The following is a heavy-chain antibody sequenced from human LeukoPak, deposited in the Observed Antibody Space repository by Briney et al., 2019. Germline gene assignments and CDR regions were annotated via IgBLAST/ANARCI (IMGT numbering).Heavy chain of an antibody. CDR1: GFTFSSYW. Sequence: HAGGSLRLSCAASGFTFSSYWMHWVRQAPGKGLVWVSRISNDGTTTTYADSVKGRFTISRDNSKNTLYLQMNSLRAEDTAVYYCARWNTYYYDSSGYFGSYGMDVWGQGTTVTVSS. CDR3: ARWNTYYYDSSGYFGSYGMDV. V-gene: IGHV3-74*01. D-gene: IGHD3-22*01. CDR2: ISNDGTTT. J-gene: IGHJ6*02.